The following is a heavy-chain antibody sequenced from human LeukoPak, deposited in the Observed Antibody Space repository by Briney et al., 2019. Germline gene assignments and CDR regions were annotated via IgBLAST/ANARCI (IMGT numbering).Heavy chain of an antibody. CDR3: ARGVMGRTIITTFYYFDS. CDR2: IYYSGST. V-gene: IGHV4-59*01. J-gene: IGHJ4*02. D-gene: IGHD2/OR15-2a*01. Sequence: KPSETLSLTCTVSGGSISSYYWNWIRQPPGKGLEWIGYIYYSGSTNYNPSLKSRVTISVDTSKNQFPLKLSSVTAADTAVYYCARGVMGRTIITTFYYFDSWGQGTLVTVSS. CDR1: GGSISSYY.